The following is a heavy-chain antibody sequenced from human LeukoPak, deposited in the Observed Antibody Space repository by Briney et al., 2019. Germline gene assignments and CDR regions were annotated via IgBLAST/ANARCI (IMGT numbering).Heavy chain of an antibody. Sequence: SETLSLTCTLPGDSISSGDHYWSWVRHPPGKGLEWIGYIQNFGSPYYCPALKIRVTMSEDTSKNQFSLKLRSVTAADTAVYYCARVGWVGEFGGYYFDYWGPGILVTVSS. J-gene: IGHJ4*02. CDR1: GDSISSGDHY. CDR2: IQNFGSP. V-gene: IGHV4-30-4*01. CDR3: ARVGWVGEFGGYYFDY. D-gene: IGHD3-10*01.